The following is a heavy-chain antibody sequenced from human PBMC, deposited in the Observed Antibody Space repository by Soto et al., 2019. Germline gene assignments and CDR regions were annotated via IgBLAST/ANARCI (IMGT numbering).Heavy chain of an antibody. CDR1: GFTFSAHY. Sequence: EVQLVESGGGLVQPGGSLRLSCAASGFTFSAHYMDWVRQAPGKGLEWVGRIKNKANSYTTEYAASVKGRFTISRDDSKNSLDLQMNSLKTEDTAVYYCARVRLGVTTRLFDYWGQGTLVTVSS. D-gene: IGHD6-25*01. V-gene: IGHV3-72*01. CDR2: IKNKANSYTT. J-gene: IGHJ4*02. CDR3: ARVRLGVTTRLFDY.